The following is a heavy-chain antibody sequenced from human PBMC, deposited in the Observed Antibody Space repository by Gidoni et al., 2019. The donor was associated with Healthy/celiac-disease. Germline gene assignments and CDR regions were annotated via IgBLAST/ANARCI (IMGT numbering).Heavy chain of an antibody. J-gene: IGHJ6*02. CDR1: GFTFVDYA. CDR3: AKDQSSGYYYGSGSYSYYYYGMDV. D-gene: IGHD3-10*01. V-gene: IGHV3-9*01. CDR2: ISWNSGSI. Sequence: EVQLVESGGGLVQPGRSLRLSCAASGFTFVDYAMHWVRQAPGKGLEWVAGISWNSGSIGYADSVKGRFTISRDNAKNSLYLQMNSLRAEDTALYYCAKDQSSGYYYGSGSYSYYYYGMDVWGQGTTVTVSS.